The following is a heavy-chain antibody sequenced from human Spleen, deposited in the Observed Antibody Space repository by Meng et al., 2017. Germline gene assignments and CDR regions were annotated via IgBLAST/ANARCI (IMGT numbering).Heavy chain of an antibody. J-gene: IGHJ4*02. CDR3: ARDPNHGDPGVRDF. CDR2: INLDGSDK. Sequence: GESLKISCVASGFSFTSYHMTWVRQAPGKGLEWVANINLDGSDKAYADSVKGRFTLSRDNSQNSLYLQINSLRAEDTAVYYCARDPNHGDPGVRDFWGQGTLVTVSS. V-gene: IGHV3-7*01. CDR1: GFSFTSYH. D-gene: IGHD4-17*01.